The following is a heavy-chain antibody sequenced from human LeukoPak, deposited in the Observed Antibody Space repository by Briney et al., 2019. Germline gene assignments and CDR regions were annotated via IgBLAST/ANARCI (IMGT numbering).Heavy chain of an antibody. CDR1: GFTFTIYA. J-gene: IGHJ5*02. CDR3: ARDRSGDFPNWFDP. CDR2: INGRGVNT. D-gene: IGHD3-16*01. Sequence: GGSLRLSCAASGFTFTIYAMTWVRQAPGVGLEWVSSINGRGVNTYYADSVKGRFTISRDNSKNILYLQMNSQRAEDTAVYYCARDRSGDFPNWFDPWGQGTLVTVSS. V-gene: IGHV3-23*01.